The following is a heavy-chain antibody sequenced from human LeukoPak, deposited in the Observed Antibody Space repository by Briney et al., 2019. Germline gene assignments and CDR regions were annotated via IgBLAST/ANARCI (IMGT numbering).Heavy chain of an antibody. V-gene: IGHV4-59*08. Sequence: SETLSLTCTVSGGSISPYYWRWIRQPPGKALEWIGYIYYSGSTNYNPSLKSRVTISVDTSKNQFSLKLNSVTAADTAVYYCARQAPGYCSGGSCYSTKYYFDYWGQGTLVTVSS. CDR3: ARQAPGYCSGGSCYSTKYYFDY. CDR1: GGSISPYY. J-gene: IGHJ4*02. CDR2: IYYSGST. D-gene: IGHD2-15*01.